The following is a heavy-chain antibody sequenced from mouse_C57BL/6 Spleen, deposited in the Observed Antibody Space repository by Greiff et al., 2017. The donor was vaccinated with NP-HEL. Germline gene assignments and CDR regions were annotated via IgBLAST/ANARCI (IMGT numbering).Heavy chain of an antibody. V-gene: IGHV1-18*01. Sequence: VHVKQSGPELVKPGASVKIPCKASGYTFTDYNMDWVKQSHGKSLEWIGDINPNNGGTIYNQKFKGKATLTVDKSSSTAYMELRSLTSEDTAVYYCARSIYYGTAWFTYWGQGTLVTVSA. J-gene: IGHJ3*01. CDR2: INPNNGGT. CDR1: GYTFTDYN. CDR3: ARSIYYGTAWFTY. D-gene: IGHD2-1*01.